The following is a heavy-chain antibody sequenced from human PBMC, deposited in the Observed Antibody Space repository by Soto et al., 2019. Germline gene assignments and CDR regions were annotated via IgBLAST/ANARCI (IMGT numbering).Heavy chain of an antibody. CDR2: IKQDGSEK. CDR1: GFTFSSYW. J-gene: IGHJ4*02. CDR3: ARDGGCTNGVCSEFDY. D-gene: IGHD2-8*01. Sequence: EVQLVESGGGLVQPGGSLRLSCAASGFTFSSYWMSWVRQAPGKGLEWVANIKQDGSEKYYVDPVKGRFTISRDNAKNSLYLQVNSLRAEDTAVYYCARDGGCTNGVCSEFDYWGQGTLVTVSS. V-gene: IGHV3-7*01.